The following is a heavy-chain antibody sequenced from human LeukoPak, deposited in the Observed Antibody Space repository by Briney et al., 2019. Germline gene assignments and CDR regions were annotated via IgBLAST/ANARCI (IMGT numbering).Heavy chain of an antibody. D-gene: IGHD2-2*01. CDR1: GFTFSDFG. Sequence: GRSLRLSCAASGFTFSDFGMHWVRQAPGKGLESVAVISHDGNSKYSADSVKGRFTISRDNSKNTLYLQMNSLRAEDTAVYYCARVATTSSKWSLDYWGQGTLVTVSS. V-gene: IGHV3-30*03. CDR2: ISHDGNSK. CDR3: ARVATTSSKWSLDY. J-gene: IGHJ4*02.